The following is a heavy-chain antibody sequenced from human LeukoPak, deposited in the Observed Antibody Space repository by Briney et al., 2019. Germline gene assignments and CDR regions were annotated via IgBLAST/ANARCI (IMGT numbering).Heavy chain of an antibody. CDR1: GGSISGYY. Sequence: KSSETLSLTCAVYGGSISGYYWSWIRQPPGKGLEWIGEINHSGSTNYNPSLKSRVTISVDTSKNQFSLKLSSVTAADTAVYYCARGYLVTAINYYYGMDVWGQGTTVTVSS. CDR2: INHSGST. D-gene: IGHD2-21*02. CDR3: ARGYLVTAINYYYGMDV. V-gene: IGHV4-34*01. J-gene: IGHJ6*02.